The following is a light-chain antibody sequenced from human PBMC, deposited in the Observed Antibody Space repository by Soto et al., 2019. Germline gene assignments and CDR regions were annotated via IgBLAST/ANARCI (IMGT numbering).Light chain of an antibody. CDR3: QQYGSSPPYT. Sequence: EIVLTQSPGTLSLSPGERATLSFRASQSISSNYLAWYQQKPGQAPRLLIYGASSRATGIPDRFSGSGSGTDFTLTISRLEPEHFAVYYCQQYGSSPPYTFGQGTKLEIK. CDR2: GAS. J-gene: IGKJ2*01. V-gene: IGKV3-20*01. CDR1: QSISSNY.